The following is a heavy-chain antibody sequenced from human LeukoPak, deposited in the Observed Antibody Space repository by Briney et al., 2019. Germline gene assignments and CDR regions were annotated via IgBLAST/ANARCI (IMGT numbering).Heavy chain of an antibody. V-gene: IGHV3-21*06. D-gene: IGHD2-15*01. Sequence: GGSLRLSCAASGFTFSPYSMNWVRQAPGKGLEWVSSISGSSSYIFDADSMKGRFTVSRDNAKNSVFLQMNSLRAEDTAVYYCARGTYCSGGSCQSRGYDFWGRGTLVTVSS. CDR1: GFTFSPYS. CDR2: ISGSSSYI. J-gene: IGHJ4*02. CDR3: ARGTYCSGGSCQSRGYDF.